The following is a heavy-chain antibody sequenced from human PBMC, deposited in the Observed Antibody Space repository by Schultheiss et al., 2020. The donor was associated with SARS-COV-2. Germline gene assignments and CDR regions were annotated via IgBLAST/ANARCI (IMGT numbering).Heavy chain of an antibody. CDR3: ARDLRVWGSYRYTGVGVDY. D-gene: IGHD3-16*02. J-gene: IGHJ4*02. V-gene: IGHV3-30*04. CDR2: ISYDGSNK. Sequence: GGSLRLSCAASGFTFSSYAMHWVRQAPGKGLEWVAVISYDGSNKYYADSVKGRFTISRDNAKNSLYLQMNSLRAEDTAVYYCARDLRVWGSYRYTGVGVDYWGQGTLVTVS. CDR1: GFTFSSYA.